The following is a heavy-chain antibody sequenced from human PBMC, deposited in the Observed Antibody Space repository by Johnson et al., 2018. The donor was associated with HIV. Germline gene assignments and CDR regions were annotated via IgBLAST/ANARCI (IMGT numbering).Heavy chain of an antibody. D-gene: IGHD6-19*01. CDR2: ISYDGSNK. Sequence: QVQLVESGGGLVQPGGSLRLSCAASGFTFSNHHMTWVRQAPGKGLEWVAVISYDGSNKYYADSVKGRFTISRDNSKNTLYLQMNSLRTEDTAVYYCARGGAYSSGWYDDAFDIWGQGTMVTVSS. V-gene: IGHV3-30-3*01. CDR3: ARGGAYSSGWYDDAFDI. CDR1: GFTFSNHH. J-gene: IGHJ3*02.